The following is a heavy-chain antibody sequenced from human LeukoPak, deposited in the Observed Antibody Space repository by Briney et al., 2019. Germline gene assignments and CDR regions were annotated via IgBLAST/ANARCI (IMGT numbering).Heavy chain of an antibody. V-gene: IGHV4-59*12. Sequence: SETLSLTCTVSGGSISSYYWSWIRQPPGKGLEWIGYIYYSGSTNYNPSLKSRVTISVDTSKNQFSLRLSSVTAADTAVYYCAKVGAGEFDYWGQGTLVTVSS. D-gene: IGHD1-26*01. J-gene: IGHJ4*02. CDR1: GGSISSYY. CDR3: AKVGAGEFDY. CDR2: IYYSGST.